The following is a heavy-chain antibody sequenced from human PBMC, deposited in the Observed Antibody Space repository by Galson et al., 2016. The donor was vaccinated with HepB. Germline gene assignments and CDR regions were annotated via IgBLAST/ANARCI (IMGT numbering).Heavy chain of an antibody. CDR2: ISSAGSHT. CDR1: GFNFSDYY. D-gene: IGHD3-10*01. V-gene: IGHV3-11*06. Sequence: SLRLSCATSGFNFSDYYMTWLRQAPGKGLEWVSYISSAGSHTKYADSVKGRFTISRDNAKSTLSLHINSLRAEDTAVYFCAREGMIWFGESSPAPLYFDSWGQGTPVTVSS. CDR3: AREGMIWFGESSPAPLYFDS. J-gene: IGHJ4*02.